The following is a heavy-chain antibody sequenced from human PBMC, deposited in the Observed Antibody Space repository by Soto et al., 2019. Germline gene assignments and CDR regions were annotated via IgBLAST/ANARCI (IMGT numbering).Heavy chain of an antibody. V-gene: IGHV4-34*01. Sequence: PSETLSLTCAVYGGSFSGYYWSWIRQPPGKGLEWIGEINHSGSTNYNPSLKSRVTISVDTSKNQFSLKLSYVTAADTAVYYCARGYYYYGMDVWGQGTTVTVSS. J-gene: IGHJ6*02. CDR1: GGSFSGYY. CDR2: INHSGST. CDR3: ARGYYYYGMDV.